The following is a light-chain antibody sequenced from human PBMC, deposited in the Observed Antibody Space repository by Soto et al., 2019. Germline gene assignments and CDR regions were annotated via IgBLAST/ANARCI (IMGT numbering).Light chain of an antibody. J-gene: IGLJ7*01. CDR1: SSNFGAGYD. Sequence: QSVLTQPPSVSGAPGQTVSISCSGTSSNFGAGYDAHWYQQLPGTAPKLLIYANSNRPSGVPDRFSGSKSGTSASLAITGLQAEDEADYYCQSYDSSLSGSRVFGGGTQLTVL. V-gene: IGLV1-40*01. CDR3: QSYDSSLSGSRV. CDR2: ANS.